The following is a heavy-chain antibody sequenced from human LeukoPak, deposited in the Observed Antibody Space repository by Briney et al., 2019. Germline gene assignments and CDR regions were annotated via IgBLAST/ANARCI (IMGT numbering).Heavy chain of an antibody. CDR2: ISSSSAKI. J-gene: IGHJ4*02. D-gene: IGHD1-26*01. V-gene: IGHV3-48*04. CDR1: EFTFVRYA. CDR3: ARDGGSFRHFDY. Sequence: GGSLRLSCAASEFTFVRYAMNWVRQAPGKGLEWVSYISSSSAKIDYAESVKGRFTISRDNAKNSLYLQMNSLRAEDTAVYYCARDGGSFRHFDYWGQGTLVTVSS.